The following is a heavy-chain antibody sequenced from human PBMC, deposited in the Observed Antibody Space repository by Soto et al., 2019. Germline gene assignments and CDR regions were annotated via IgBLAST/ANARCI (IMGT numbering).Heavy chain of an antibody. CDR1: GVTFSSYA. Sequence: GGSLRLSCAASGVTFSSYAMHGVRQAPGKGLEWVAVISYDGSNKYYADSVKGRFTISRDNSKNTLYLQMNSLRAEDTAVYYCARDRGIAVAGTHYYGMDVWGQGTTVTVSS. CDR2: ISYDGSNK. CDR3: ARDRGIAVAGTHYYGMDV. J-gene: IGHJ6*02. V-gene: IGHV3-30-3*01. D-gene: IGHD6-19*01.